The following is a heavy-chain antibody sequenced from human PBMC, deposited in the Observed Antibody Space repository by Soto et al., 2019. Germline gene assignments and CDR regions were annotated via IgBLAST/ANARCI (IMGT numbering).Heavy chain of an antibody. Sequence: SETLSLTCAVYGGSFSGYYWSWIRQPPGKGLEWIGEINHSGSTNYNPSLKSRVTISVDTSKNQFSLKLSSVTAADTAVYYCARVDSGYVQGWGQGTLVTVSS. CDR2: INHSGST. CDR1: GGSFSGYY. CDR3: ARVDSGYVQG. D-gene: IGHD5-12*01. V-gene: IGHV4-34*01. J-gene: IGHJ4*02.